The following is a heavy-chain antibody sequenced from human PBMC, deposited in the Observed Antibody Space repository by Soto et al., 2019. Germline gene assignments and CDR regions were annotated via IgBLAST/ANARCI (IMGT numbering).Heavy chain of an antibody. CDR1: GFTFSSYS. J-gene: IGHJ3*02. D-gene: IGHD2-2*01. CDR2: ITYDGSNK. Sequence: GGSLRLSCAASGFTFSSYSMNWVRQAPGKGLEWVSFITYDGSNKYYADSVKGRFTISRDNSKNTLYLQMNSLRAEDTAVYYCAKDWRVFGLGYCSSTSCPDDAFDIWGQGTMVTVSS. CDR3: AKDWRVFGLGYCSSTSCPDDAFDI. V-gene: IGHV3-30*18.